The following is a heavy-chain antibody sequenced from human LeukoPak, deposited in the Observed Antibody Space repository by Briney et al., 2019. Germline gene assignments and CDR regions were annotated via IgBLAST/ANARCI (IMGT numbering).Heavy chain of an antibody. V-gene: IGHV3-11*01. CDR1: GFTFSNYY. D-gene: IGHD1-26*01. J-gene: IGHJ5*02. CDR3: ARGSRNNWFDP. CDR2: ISGSGGII. Sequence: GGSLRLSCAASGFTFSNYYMSWIRQAPGKGLEWISYISGSGGIIYYADSVKGRFTISRDNAKNSLFLQMNSLGAEDTAVYYCARGSRNNWFDPWGQGTLVTVSS.